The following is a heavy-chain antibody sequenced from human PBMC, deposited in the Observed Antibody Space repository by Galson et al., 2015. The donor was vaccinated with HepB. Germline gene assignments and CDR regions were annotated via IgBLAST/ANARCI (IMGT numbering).Heavy chain of an antibody. CDR3: ARSTVTMVRGVILPFDY. J-gene: IGHJ4*02. D-gene: IGHD3-10*01. Sequence: SVKVSCKASGYTFTSYGISWVRQAPGQGLEWMGWISAYNGNTNYAQKLQGRVTMTTDTSTSTAYMELRSLRSDDTAVYYCARSTVTMVRGVILPFDYWGQGTLVTVSS. V-gene: IGHV1-18*04. CDR2: ISAYNGNT. CDR1: GYTFTSYG.